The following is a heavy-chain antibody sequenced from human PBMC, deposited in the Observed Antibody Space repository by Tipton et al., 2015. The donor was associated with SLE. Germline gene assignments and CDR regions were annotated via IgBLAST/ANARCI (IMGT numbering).Heavy chain of an antibody. CDR1: GFTVITDY. J-gene: IGHJ6*02. D-gene: IGHD3-16*01. CDR2: IYSGGST. V-gene: IGHV3-53*05. CDR3: ARDAKGFWGAYNENGMDV. Sequence: SLRLSCAASGFTVITDYMSWVRQAPGKGLEWVSVIYSGGSTFYADSVKGRFTISRDNSKNTLYLQMNSLRAEDTAVYYCARDAKGFWGAYNENGMDVWGQGTTVTASS.